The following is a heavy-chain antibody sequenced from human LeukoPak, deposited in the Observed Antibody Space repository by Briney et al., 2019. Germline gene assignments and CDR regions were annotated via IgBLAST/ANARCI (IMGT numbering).Heavy chain of an antibody. D-gene: IGHD7-27*01. Sequence: GGSLRLSCAASGFTFSSYAMHWVRQAPGKGLEWVAVISYDGSNKYYADSVKGRFTISRDNAKNSLYLQMNSLRAEDTAVYYCARGEGTGDPDYWGQGTLVTVSS. CDR1: GFTFSSYA. CDR3: ARGEGTGDPDY. V-gene: IGHV3-30-3*01. CDR2: ISYDGSNK. J-gene: IGHJ4*02.